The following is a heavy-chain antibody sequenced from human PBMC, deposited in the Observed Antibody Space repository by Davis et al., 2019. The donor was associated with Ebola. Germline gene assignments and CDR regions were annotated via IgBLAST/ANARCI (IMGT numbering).Heavy chain of an antibody. Sequence: PGGSLRLSCAASGFTFSSYAMHWVRQAPGKGLEWVAVISYDGSNKYYADSVKGRFTISRDNSKNTLYLQMNSLRAEDTAVYYCARDTSNYLDYWGQGTLVTVSS. V-gene: IGHV3-30-3*01. CDR1: GFTFSSYA. D-gene: IGHD1-1*01. CDR2: ISYDGSNK. J-gene: IGHJ4*02. CDR3: ARDTSNYLDY.